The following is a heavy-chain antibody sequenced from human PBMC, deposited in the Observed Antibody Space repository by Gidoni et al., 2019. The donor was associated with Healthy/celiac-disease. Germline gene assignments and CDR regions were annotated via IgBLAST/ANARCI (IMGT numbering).Heavy chain of an antibody. CDR3: ARETGYCTNGVCYRYFDL. V-gene: IGHV3-66*01. J-gene: IGHJ2*01. Sequence: EVQLVESGGGLVQPGGSLRLSCAASGFTVSSNYMSWVRQAPGKGLEWVSVIYSGGSTYYADSVKGRFTISRDNSKNTLYLQMNSLRAEDTAVYYCARETGYCTNGVCYRYFDLWGRGTLVTVSS. CDR1: GFTVSSNY. D-gene: IGHD2-8*01. CDR2: IYSGGST.